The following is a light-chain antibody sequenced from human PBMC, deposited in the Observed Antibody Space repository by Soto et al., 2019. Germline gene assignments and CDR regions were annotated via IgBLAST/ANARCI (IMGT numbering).Light chain of an antibody. Sequence: EIVMTQSPATLSVSPGERATLSCRTSRSISSNLAWYQQKPGQAPRLLIYGASTRATGFPVRFTGSGSGTEFTLTTSSLQSEDFVVYYCQQYHEWPLTFGGGTKVDIK. J-gene: IGKJ4*01. V-gene: IGKV3-15*01. CDR2: GAS. CDR1: RSISSN. CDR3: QQYHEWPLT.